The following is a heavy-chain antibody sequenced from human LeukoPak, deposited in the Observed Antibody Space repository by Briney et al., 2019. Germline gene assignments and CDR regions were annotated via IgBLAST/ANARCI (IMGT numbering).Heavy chain of an antibody. D-gene: IGHD3-10*01. CDR2: IYYSGST. CDR1: GGSISSYY. CDR3: ARDLFGYYGSGSYFFY. Sequence: SETLSLTCTVSGGSISSYYWGWIRQPPGKGLEWIGSIYYSGSTYYNPSLKSRVTISVDTSKNQFSLKLSSVTAADTAVYYCARDLFGYYGSGSYFFYWGQGTLVTVSS. J-gene: IGHJ4*02. V-gene: IGHV4-39*07.